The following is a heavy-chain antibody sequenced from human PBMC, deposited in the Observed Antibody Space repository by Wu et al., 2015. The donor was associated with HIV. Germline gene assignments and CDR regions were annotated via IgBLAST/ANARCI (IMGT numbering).Heavy chain of an antibody. CDR3: ARRNGDRGYSSGYYDY. J-gene: IGHJ4*02. CDR2: ISAYNGNT. V-gene: IGHV1-18*01. Sequence: QVQLVQSGAEVKKPGASVKVSCKVSGYTLTELSMHWVRQAPGQGLEWMGWISAYNGNTNYAQKLQGRVTMTTDTSTSTAYMELRSLRSDDTAVYYCARRNGDRGYSSGYYDYWGQGTLVTVSS. CDR1: GYTLTELS. D-gene: IGHD3-22*01.